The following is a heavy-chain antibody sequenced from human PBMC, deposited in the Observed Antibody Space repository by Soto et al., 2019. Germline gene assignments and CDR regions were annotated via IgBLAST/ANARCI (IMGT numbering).Heavy chain of an antibody. CDR1: GGSISSYY. J-gene: IGHJ6*03. CDR3: ARDSTGIAAAGTDYYYYYMDV. Sequence: PSETLSLTCTVSGGSISSYYWSWIRQPPGKGLEWIGYIYYSGSTNYNPSLKSRVTISVDTSKNQFSLKLSSVTAADTAVYYCARDSTGIAAAGTDYYYYYMDVWGKGTTVTVSS. CDR2: IYYSGST. V-gene: IGHV4-59*01. D-gene: IGHD6-13*01.